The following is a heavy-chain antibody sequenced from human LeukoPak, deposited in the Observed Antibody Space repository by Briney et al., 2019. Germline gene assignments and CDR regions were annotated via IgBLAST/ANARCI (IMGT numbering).Heavy chain of an antibody. J-gene: IGHJ4*02. CDR1: GGSISSSSYY. V-gene: IGHV4-39*01. D-gene: IGHD6-19*01. CDR2: IYYSGST. Sequence: SETLSLTCTVSGGSISSSSYYWGWIRQPPGKGLEWIGSIYYSGSTYYNPSLKSRVTISVDTSKNQFSLKLSSVTAADTAVYYCARLLAVAGRMIDYWGQGTLVTVSS. CDR3: ARLLAVAGRMIDY.